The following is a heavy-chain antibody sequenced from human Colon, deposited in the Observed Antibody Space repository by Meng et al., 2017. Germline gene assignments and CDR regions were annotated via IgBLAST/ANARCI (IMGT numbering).Heavy chain of an antibody. J-gene: IGHJ4*02. Sequence: GGSLRLSCAASGFPLNIFAMNWVRQAPGKGLEWVANISGGGVSTYYADSVKGRFTISRDSSRNILFLQMDSLRVENTAVYYCAKVRYCSGDNCHPYSSDFWGQGTLVTVSS. CDR3: AKVRYCSGDNCHPYSSDF. CDR2: ISGGGVST. D-gene: IGHD2-15*01. CDR1: GFPLNIFA. V-gene: IGHV3-23*01.